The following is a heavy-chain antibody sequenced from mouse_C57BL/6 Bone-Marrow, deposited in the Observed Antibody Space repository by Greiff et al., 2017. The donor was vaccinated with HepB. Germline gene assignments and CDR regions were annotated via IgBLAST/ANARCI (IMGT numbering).Heavy chain of an antibody. V-gene: IGHV5-4*01. Sequence: EVKLVEPGGGLVKPGGSLKLSCAASGFTFSSYAMSWVRQTPEKRLEWVATISDGGSYTYYPDNVKGRFTISRDNAKNNLYLQLSHLKSEDTAMYYCARDRLSSAWFAYWGQGTLVTVSA. D-gene: IGHD1-1*01. CDR3: ARDRLSSAWFAY. J-gene: IGHJ3*01. CDR1: GFTFSSYA. CDR2: ISDGGSYT.